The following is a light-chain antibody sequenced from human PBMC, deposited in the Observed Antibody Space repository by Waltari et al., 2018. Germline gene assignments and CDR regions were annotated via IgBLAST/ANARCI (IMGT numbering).Light chain of an antibody. J-gene: IGLJ3*02. CDR1: ALPHIS. V-gene: IGLV3-10*01. Sequence: SYELTQPPSVSVSPGQTARITCSGAALPHISAYWYQQKSGQAPVVVIYEDSKRPSGIPERFSGSSSGTMATLTISGAQVEDEADYYCYSTDSSGNHRVFGGGTKLTVL. CDR2: EDS. CDR3: YSTDSSGNHRV.